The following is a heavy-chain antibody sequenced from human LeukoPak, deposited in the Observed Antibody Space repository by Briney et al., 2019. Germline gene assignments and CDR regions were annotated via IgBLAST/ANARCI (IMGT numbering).Heavy chain of an antibody. CDR3: ARHRYSGSDTQGFDY. CDR2: VYPSNSET. V-gene: IGHV5-51*01. D-gene: IGHD5-12*01. CDR1: GYRFTDYW. J-gene: IGHJ4*02. Sequence: PGESLKLSCKGSGYRFTDYWIAWVRQMPGKGLEWMGIVYPSNSETRYSPSVQGQVTISADKSISTGYLQWSSLKASDTAMYFCARHRYSGSDTQGFDYWGQGTLVTVSS.